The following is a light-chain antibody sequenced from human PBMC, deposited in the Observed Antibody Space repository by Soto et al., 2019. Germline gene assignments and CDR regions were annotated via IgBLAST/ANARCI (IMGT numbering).Light chain of an antibody. Sequence: VMTQPPPTLSVSPGERATLSCRSSQSVTSNYLAWYQQKPGQAPRLLIYGAFSRATGIPDRFSGSGSGTEFTLTIRRLESEDFAVYYCQQYGNSLAITFGQGTRLEIK. CDR2: GAF. J-gene: IGKJ5*01. V-gene: IGKV3-20*01. CDR1: QSVTSNY. CDR3: QQYGNSLAIT.